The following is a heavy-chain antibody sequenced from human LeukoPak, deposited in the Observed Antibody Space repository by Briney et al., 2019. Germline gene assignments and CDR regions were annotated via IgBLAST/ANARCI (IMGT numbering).Heavy chain of an antibody. CDR3: ARFETTRGYGWFDP. Sequence: SETLSLTCTVSGGSLSSYYWNWIRQPPGKGLEWIGYIYYSGSTNYNPSLKSRVTISVDTPKNQFSLKLSSVTAADTAVYYCARFETTRGYGWFDPWGQGTLVTVSS. CDR1: GGSLSSYY. D-gene: IGHD5-12*01. CDR2: IYYSGST. J-gene: IGHJ5*02. V-gene: IGHV4-59*01.